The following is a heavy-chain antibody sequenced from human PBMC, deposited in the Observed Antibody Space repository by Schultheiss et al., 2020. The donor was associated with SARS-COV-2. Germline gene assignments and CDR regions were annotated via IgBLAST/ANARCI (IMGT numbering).Heavy chain of an antibody. D-gene: IGHD1-26*01. CDR3: ARNSGSSLDY. J-gene: IGHJ4*02. CDR1: GFTFSDYY. V-gene: IGHV3-11*04. CDR2: ISSSSSTI. Sequence: GGSLRLSCAASGFTFSDYYMSWIRQAPGKGLECVSYISSSSSTIYYADSVKGRFTISRDNAKNTVDLQMNSLRADDTAVFYCARNSGSSLDYWGQGTLVTVSS.